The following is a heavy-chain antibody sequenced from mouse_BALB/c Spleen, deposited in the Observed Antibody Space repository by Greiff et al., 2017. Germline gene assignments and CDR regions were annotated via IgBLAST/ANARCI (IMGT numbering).Heavy chain of an antibody. V-gene: IGHV1-69*02. J-gene: IGHJ4*01. CDR2: IYPSDSYT. Sequence: QVQLKQPGAELVRPGASVKLSCKASGYTFTSYWINWVKQRPGQGLEWIGNIYPSDSYTNYNQKFKDKATLTVDKSSSTAYMQLSSPTSEDSAVYYCTRLDGYDDGYYYAMDYWGQGTSVTVSS. CDR3: TRLDGYDDGYYYAMDY. D-gene: IGHD2-2*01. CDR1: GYTFTSYW.